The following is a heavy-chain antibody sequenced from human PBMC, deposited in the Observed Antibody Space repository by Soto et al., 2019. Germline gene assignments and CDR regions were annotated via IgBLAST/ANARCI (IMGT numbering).Heavy chain of an antibody. J-gene: IGHJ3*02. CDR1: GSGFTFSAHY. D-gene: IGHD6-19*01. V-gene: IGHV3-72*01. Sequence: EVQLVESGGGLVQPGGSLRLSCVASGSGFTFSAHYMDWVRPAPGKGLDWVGRITNKANGYTTEYAASASGRFIISRDDSKNSLYLQMNSLKTEDTAVYYGTRGHSSVRIYAFDIWGQEAMVTVSS. CDR3: TRGHSSVRIYAFDI. CDR2: ITNKANGYTT.